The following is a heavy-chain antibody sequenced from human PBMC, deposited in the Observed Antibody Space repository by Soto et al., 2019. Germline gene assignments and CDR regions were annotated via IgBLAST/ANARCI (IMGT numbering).Heavy chain of an antibody. CDR3: ARGNYYYDSSGVDY. J-gene: IGHJ4*02. V-gene: IGHV3-30-3*01. CDR2: ISYDGSNK. D-gene: IGHD3-22*01. CDR1: GFTFSSYA. Sequence: GGSLRLSCAASGFTFSSYAMHWVRQAPGKGLEWVAVISYDGSNKYYADSVKGRFTISRDNSKNTLYLQMNSLRAEDTAVYYCARGNYYYDSSGVDYWGQGTLVTVSS.